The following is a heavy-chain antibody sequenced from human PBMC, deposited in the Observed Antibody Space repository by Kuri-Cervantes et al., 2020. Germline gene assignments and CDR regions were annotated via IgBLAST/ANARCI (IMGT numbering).Heavy chain of an antibody. CDR1: GGSISSSSYY. CDR2: IYYSGST. D-gene: IGHD2-15*01. Sequence: SETLSLTCTVSGGSISSSSYYWGWVRQPPGKGLEWIGSIYYSGSTYYNPSLKSRVTISVDRSKNQFSLKLSSVTAADTAVYYCARVGGVAATAFDIWGQGTMVTVSS. J-gene: IGHJ3*02. V-gene: IGHV4-39*07. CDR3: ARVGGVAATAFDI.